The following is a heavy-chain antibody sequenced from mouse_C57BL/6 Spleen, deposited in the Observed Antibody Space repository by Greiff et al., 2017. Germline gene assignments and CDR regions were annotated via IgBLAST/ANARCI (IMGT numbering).Heavy chain of an antibody. CDR2: IYPGDGDT. Sequence: QVQLQQSGAELVKPGASVKISCKASGYAFSSYWMNWVKHRPGKGLEWIGQIYPGDGDTNYNGKFKGKATLTADKSSSTAYMQLSSLTSEDSAVYFCARSPGGSAMDGWGQGTSVTVAS. J-gene: IGHJ4*01. V-gene: IGHV1-80*01. CDR3: ARSPGGSAMDG. D-gene: IGHD1-1*01. CDR1: GYAFSSYW.